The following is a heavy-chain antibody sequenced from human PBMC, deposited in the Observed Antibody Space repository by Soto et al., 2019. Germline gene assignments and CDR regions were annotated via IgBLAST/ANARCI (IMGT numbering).Heavy chain of an antibody. CDR1: GYSFTTYW. V-gene: IGHV5-51*01. J-gene: IGHJ6*02. CDR2: IYPGDSDT. D-gene: IGHD2-21*01. CDR3: ARYSPPTYYYYGMDV. Sequence: PGESLKISCKGSGYSFTTYWIGWVRQMPGKGLEWMGIIYPGDSDTRYSPSFQGQVTISADKSISTAYLQWSSLKASDTAMYYCARYSPPTYYYYGMDVWGQGTTVTVSS.